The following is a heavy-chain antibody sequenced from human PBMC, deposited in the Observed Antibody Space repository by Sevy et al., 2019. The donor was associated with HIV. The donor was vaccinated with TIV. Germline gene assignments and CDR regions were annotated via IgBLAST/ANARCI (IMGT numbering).Heavy chain of an antibody. Sequence: GGSLRLSCAASGFTFDDYGMSWVRQAPGKGLEWVSGINWNGGSTGYADSVKGRFTISRDNAKNSLYLQMNSLRAEDTALYYCARIPYSSSWYGYYYYYMDVWGKGTTVTVSS. V-gene: IGHV3-20*04. CDR2: INWNGGST. J-gene: IGHJ6*03. D-gene: IGHD6-13*01. CDR3: ARIPYSSSWYGYYYYYMDV. CDR1: GFTFDDYG.